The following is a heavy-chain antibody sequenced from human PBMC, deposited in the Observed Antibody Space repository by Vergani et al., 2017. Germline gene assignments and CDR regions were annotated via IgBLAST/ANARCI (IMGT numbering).Heavy chain of an antibody. CDR1: GFTFSSYW. D-gene: IGHD3-22*01. CDR2: IKQDGSEK. CDR3: ARAGESSGYDGWFDP. J-gene: IGHJ5*02. V-gene: IGHV3-7*03. Sequence: EVQLVESGGGLVQPGGSLRLSCAASGFTFSSYWMSWVRQAPGEGLEWVANIKQDGSEKYYVDSVKGRFTISRDNAKNSLYLQMNSLRAEDTAVYYCARAGESSGYDGWFDPWGQGTLVTVSS.